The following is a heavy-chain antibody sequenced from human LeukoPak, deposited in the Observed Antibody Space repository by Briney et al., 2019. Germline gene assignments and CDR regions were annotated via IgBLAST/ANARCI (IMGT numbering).Heavy chain of an antibody. Sequence: GRSLRLSCAASGFTFSSYSMNWVRQAPGKGLEWVSSISSSSSYIYYADSVKGRFTISRDNAKNSLYLQMNSLRAEDTAVYYCARAQDIVVVVAEDYYYYGMDVWGQGTTVTVSS. J-gene: IGHJ6*02. CDR3: ARAQDIVVVVAEDYYYYGMDV. CDR1: GFTFSSYS. D-gene: IGHD2-15*01. V-gene: IGHV3-21*01. CDR2: ISSSSSYI.